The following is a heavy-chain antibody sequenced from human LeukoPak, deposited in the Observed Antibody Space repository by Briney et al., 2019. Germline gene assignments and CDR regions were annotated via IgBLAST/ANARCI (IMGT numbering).Heavy chain of an antibody. CDR3: ARDAYYYDSSGYYHDAFDI. J-gene: IGHJ3*02. D-gene: IGHD3-22*01. V-gene: IGHV4-4*07. CDR1: GGSISSYY. Sequence: SETLSLTCTVSGGSISSYYWSWIRQPAGKGLEWIGRIYTSGSTNYSPSLKSRVTMSVDTSKNQFSLKLSSVTAADTAVYYCARDAYYYDSSGYYHDAFDIWGQGTMVTVSS. CDR2: IYTSGST.